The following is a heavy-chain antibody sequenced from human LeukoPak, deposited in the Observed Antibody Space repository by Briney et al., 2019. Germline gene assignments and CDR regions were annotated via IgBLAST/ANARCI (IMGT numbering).Heavy chain of an antibody. J-gene: IGHJ4*02. V-gene: IGHV5-51*01. CDR3: ARGAPIFYYFES. CDR2: IYPDDSDT. Sequence: NRGESLKISCQTSGYIFTDYWIGWVRQVPGKGLEWMGIIYPDDSDTRYSPSFQGQVTISADKSTSTAYLQWSSLKASDTAMYYCARGAPIFYYFESWGQGTLVSVSA. CDR1: GYIFTDYW.